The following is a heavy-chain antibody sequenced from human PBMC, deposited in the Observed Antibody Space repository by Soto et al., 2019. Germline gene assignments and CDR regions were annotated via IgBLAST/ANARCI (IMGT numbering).Heavy chain of an antibody. CDR2: TYYRSKWYN. V-gene: IGHV6-1*01. J-gene: IGHJ4*02. Sequence: SQTLSLTCAISGDSVSSNSAAWNWIRQSPSRGLEWLGRTYYRSKWYNDYAVSVKSRITINPDTSKNQFSLQLNSVTPEDTAVYYCAREASYYYDSSGYYRHFDYWGQGTLVTVSS. D-gene: IGHD3-22*01. CDR1: GDSVSSNSAA. CDR3: AREASYYYDSSGYYRHFDY.